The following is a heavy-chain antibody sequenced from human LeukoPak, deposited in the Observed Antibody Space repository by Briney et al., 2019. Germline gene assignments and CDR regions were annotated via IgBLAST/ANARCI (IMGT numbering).Heavy chain of an antibody. CDR3: ARHGAATVIDY. CDR2: IYYSGST. V-gene: IGHV4-39*01. D-gene: IGHD2-15*01. J-gene: IGHJ4*02. CDR1: GFTFSSYS. Sequence: GSLRLSCAASGFTFSSYSMNWIRQPPGKGLEWIGSIYYSGSTYYNPSLKSRVTISVDTSKNQFSLKLSSVTAADTAVYYCARHGAATVIDYWGQGTLVTVSS.